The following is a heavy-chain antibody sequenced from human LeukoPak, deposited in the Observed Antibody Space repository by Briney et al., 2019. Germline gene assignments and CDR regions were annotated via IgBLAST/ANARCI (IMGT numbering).Heavy chain of an antibody. CDR3: ARGRWRIQLDP. J-gene: IGHJ5*02. D-gene: IGHD5-18*01. CDR2: IYYSGST. Sequence: PSETLSLTCTVSGGSITSDNWSWIRQPPGKGLEWIGFIYYSGSTNYNPSLKGRLTISLDTSQNQFSLRLSSVTAADTAVYYCARGRWRIQLDPWGQGTLVTVSS. V-gene: IGHV4-59*01. CDR1: GGSITSDN.